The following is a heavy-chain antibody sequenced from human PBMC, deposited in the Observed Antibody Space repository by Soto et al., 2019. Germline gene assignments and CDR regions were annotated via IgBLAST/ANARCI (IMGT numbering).Heavy chain of an antibody. V-gene: IGHV3-7*01. D-gene: IGHD1-26*01. CDR1: GFTFSSYW. J-gene: IGHJ2*01. CDR2: IKQDGSEK. Sequence: EVQLVESGGGLVQPGGSLRLSCAASGFTFSSYWMSWVHQAPGKGLEWVANIKQDGSEKYYVDSVKGRFTISRDNAKNSLYLQMNSLRAEDTAVYYCARASYGEFYWYFDLWGRGTLVTVSS. CDR3: ARASYGEFYWYFDL.